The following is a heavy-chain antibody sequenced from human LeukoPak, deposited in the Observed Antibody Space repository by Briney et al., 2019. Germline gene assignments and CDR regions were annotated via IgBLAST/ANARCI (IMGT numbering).Heavy chain of an antibody. CDR1: GYTFTSYY. CDR2: INPSGGST. D-gene: IGHD3-16*01. Sequence: GASVKVSCKASGYTFTSYYMHWVRQAPGQGLEWMGIINPSGGSTSYAQKFQGRVTMTRDTSTSTVYMELSSLRSEDTAVYYCAREKVMITFGGVLDAFDIWAKGQWSPSLQ. J-gene: IGHJ3*02. V-gene: IGHV1-46*01. CDR3: AREKVMITFGGVLDAFDI.